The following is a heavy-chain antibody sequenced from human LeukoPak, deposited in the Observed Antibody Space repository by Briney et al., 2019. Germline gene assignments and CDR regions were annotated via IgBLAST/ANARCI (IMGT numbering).Heavy chain of an antibody. CDR3: AKELLWFEEDSDY. V-gene: IGHV3-23*01. J-gene: IGHJ4*02. CDR2: ITGSGSNT. D-gene: IGHD3-10*01. Sequence: SGGSLRLSCAASGFTFSSSAMNWVRQAPGKGLEWVSAITGSGSNTYYTDSVKGRFTISRDNSKNTLYLQMNSLRAEDTAVYYCAKELLWFEEDSDYWGQGTLVTVSS. CDR1: GFTFSSSA.